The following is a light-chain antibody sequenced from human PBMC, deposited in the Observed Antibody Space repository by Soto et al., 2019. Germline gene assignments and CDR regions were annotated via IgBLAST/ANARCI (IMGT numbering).Light chain of an antibody. CDR2: AAS. Sequence: DIQMTQSPSSLSASVGDRVTITCRASQGISNYLAWYQQKPEKVPKLLIYAASTLQSGVPSRFSGSGSGTDFTVTISSLQPEDPSTFYCLKYNSAPFTFGPGTKVDIQ. CDR1: QGISNY. V-gene: IGKV1-27*01. J-gene: IGKJ3*01. CDR3: LKYNSAPFT.